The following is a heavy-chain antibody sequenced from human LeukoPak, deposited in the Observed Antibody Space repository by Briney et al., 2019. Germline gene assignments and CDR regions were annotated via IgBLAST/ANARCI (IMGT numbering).Heavy chain of an antibody. V-gene: IGHV3-74*01. Sequence: GGSLRLSCAASGFNFSNYWMHWVRHVPGKGLVWVSLIHSDGSTIIYADSVKGRFTISRDNAKKTLYLQMDSLRVEDMAVYYCARGADSGYSSDNWGQGTVVSVSS. D-gene: IGHD3-9*01. CDR1: GFNFSNYW. CDR3: ARGADSGYSSDN. CDR2: IHSDGSTI. J-gene: IGHJ4*02.